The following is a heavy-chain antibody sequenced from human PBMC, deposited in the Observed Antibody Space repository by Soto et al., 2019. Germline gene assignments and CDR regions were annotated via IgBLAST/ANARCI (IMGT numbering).Heavy chain of an antibody. V-gene: IGHV3-53*01. Sequence: EVQMVESGGGLIQPGGSLRLSCAASGFTVSSNYMSWVRQSPGKGLEWVSVIYSGGSTYYADSVKGRFTISRDNSKNTLYLQINSLRAEDTAVYYCARDTVPPRPGMAVWGQGTTVTVSS. CDR2: IYSGGST. CDR3: ARDTVPPRPGMAV. J-gene: IGHJ6*02. CDR1: GFTVSSNY. D-gene: IGHD4-4*01.